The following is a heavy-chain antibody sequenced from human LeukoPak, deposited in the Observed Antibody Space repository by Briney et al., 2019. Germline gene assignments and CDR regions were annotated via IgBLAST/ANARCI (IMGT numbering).Heavy chain of an antibody. CDR1: GGSFSSYY. V-gene: IGHV4-4*07. D-gene: IGHD1-14*01. CDR3: VRTNPWDLTYYFDY. CDR2: IYSNGST. Sequence: SETLSLTCTVSGGSFSSYYWTWIRQPAGKGLEWLGRIYSNGSTNYNPSLESRVTISVDTSKNQFSLKLSSVTAADTAVYYCVRTNPWDLTYYFDYWGQGTLVTVSS. J-gene: IGHJ4*02.